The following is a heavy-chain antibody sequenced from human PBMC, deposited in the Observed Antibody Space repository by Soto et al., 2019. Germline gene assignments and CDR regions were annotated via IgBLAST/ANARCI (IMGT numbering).Heavy chain of an antibody. CDR2: INPSGDST. J-gene: IGHJ3*02. Sequence: QVQLVQSGAEVKKPGASVKVACKASGYSFNSYYMHWVRQAPGQGPEWMGVINPSGDSTSYAQKFQGRVTMTRDTSTSTVYMELSSLRSEDTALYYCASDYNAYQRQHVFDIWGQGTLVTVSS. V-gene: IGHV1-46*02. D-gene: IGHD3-10*01. CDR1: GYSFNSYY. CDR3: ASDYNAYQRQHVFDI.